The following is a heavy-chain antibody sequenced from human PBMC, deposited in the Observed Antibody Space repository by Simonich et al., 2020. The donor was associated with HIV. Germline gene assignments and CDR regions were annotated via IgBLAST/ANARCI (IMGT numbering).Heavy chain of an antibody. D-gene: IGHD3-16*01. CDR1: GFTFSSYA. V-gene: IGHV3-30*07. CDR3: ASGGSISSVWGDEY. Sequence: QVQLVESGGGVVQPGRSLRLSCAASGFTFSSYAMHWVRQAPGKGLEWVAVISYDGSNKYYADSVKCRFTISRDNSKNTLYLQMNSLRAEDTAVYYCASGGSISSVWGDEYWGQGTLVTVSS. CDR2: ISYDGSNK. J-gene: IGHJ4*02.